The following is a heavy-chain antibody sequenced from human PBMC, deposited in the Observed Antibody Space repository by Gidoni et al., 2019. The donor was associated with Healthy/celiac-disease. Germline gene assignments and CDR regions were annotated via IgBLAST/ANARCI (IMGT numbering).Heavy chain of an antibody. D-gene: IGHD1-26*01. CDR3: AKGELLNLLYYYYYGMDV. J-gene: IGHJ6*02. V-gene: IGHV1-69*01. CDR2: IIPIFGTA. Sequence: QVQLVQSGAEVKKPGSSVTVSCKASGGTFSSYALSWVRQAPGQGLEWMGGIIPIFGTANYAQKFQGRVTITADESTSTAYMELSSLRSEDTAVYYCAKGELLNLLYYYYYGMDVWGQGTTVTVSS. CDR1: GGTFSSYA.